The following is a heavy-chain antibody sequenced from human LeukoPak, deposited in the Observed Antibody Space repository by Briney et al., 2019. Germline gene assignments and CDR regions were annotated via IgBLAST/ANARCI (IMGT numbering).Heavy chain of an antibody. D-gene: IGHD5-18*01. V-gene: IGHV1-2*02. CDR3: ARDKNKRRYSYGSIDY. Sequence: ASVKVSCKASGYTFTGYYMHWVRQAPGQGLEWMGWINPNSGGTNYAQKFQGRVTMTRDTSISTAYMELNSLRAEDTAVYYCARDKNKRRYSYGSIDYWGQGTLVTVSS. CDR2: INPNSGGT. CDR1: GYTFTGYY. J-gene: IGHJ4*02.